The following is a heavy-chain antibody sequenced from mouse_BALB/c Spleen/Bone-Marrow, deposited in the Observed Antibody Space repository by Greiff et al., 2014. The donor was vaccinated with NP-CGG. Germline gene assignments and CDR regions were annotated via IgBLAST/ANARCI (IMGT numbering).Heavy chain of an antibody. V-gene: IGHV5-2*03. Sequence: DVKLVESGGGLVQPGESLKLSCESNEYEFPSHDMSWVRKTPEKRLELVAAINSDGGSTYYPDTMERRFIISRDNTKKTLYLQMSSLRSEDTAVYYCARHRYDYDGAMDYWGQGTSVTVSS. CDR1: EYEFPSHD. D-gene: IGHD2-4*01. CDR3: ARHRYDYDGAMDY. CDR2: INSDGGST. J-gene: IGHJ4*01.